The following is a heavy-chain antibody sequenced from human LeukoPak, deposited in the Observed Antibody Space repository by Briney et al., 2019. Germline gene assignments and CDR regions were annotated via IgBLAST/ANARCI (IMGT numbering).Heavy chain of an antibody. Sequence: PGGSLRLSCAASGFTFSSYAMHWVRQAPGKGLEWVAVISYDGSNKYYADSVKGRFTISRDNSKNTLYLQMNSLRAEDTAAYYCARDLGGVVVAATHAFDYWGQGTLVTVSS. V-gene: IGHV3-30*04. D-gene: IGHD2-15*01. CDR3: ARDLGGVVVAATHAFDY. CDR1: GFTFSSYA. CDR2: ISYDGSNK. J-gene: IGHJ4*02.